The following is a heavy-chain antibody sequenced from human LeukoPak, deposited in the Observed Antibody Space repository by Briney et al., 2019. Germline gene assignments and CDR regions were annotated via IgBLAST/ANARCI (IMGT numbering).Heavy chain of an antibody. D-gene: IGHD6-19*01. CDR2: ILYDGTTK. J-gene: IGHJ6*02. CDR3: ARDRSGIAVVEYYGMDV. V-gene: IGHV3-30*09. Sequence: PGRSLRLSCAASGFTFNSYAMHWVRQAPGKGLEWVAVILYDGTTKYYADSVKGRFGISRDNSKNTLYLQMNSLRAEDTAVYYCARDRSGIAVVEYYGMDVWGQGTTVTVSS. CDR1: GFTFNSYA.